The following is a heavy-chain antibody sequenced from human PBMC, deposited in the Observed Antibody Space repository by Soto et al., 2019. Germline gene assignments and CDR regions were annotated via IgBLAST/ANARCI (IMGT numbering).Heavy chain of an antibody. Sequence: QLHLVQSGAEVKKAGSSVKVSCKASGGTVSSYAITWVRQAPGKGREWMGVFIPIFVSAHYAPKFQGRITITADASTSTAYMELSGLTSGDTAIYYCARDVSSDTTGFRGYDLWGQGTQVTVSS. V-gene: IGHV1-69*01. CDR1: GGTVSSYA. CDR2: FIPIFVSA. D-gene: IGHD3-10*01. CDR3: ARDVSSDTTGFRGYDL. J-gene: IGHJ4*02.